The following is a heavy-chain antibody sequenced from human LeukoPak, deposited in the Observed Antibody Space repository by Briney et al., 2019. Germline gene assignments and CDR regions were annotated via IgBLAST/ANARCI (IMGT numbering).Heavy chain of an antibody. CDR1: GYTFTAYY. V-gene: IGHV1-2*02. D-gene: IGHD3-22*01. CDR3: ARDYYDSSGFGAFDI. Sequence: GASVKVSCKASGYTFTAYYMHWVRQAPGQGLEWMGWINPNSGGTNYAQKFQGRDTMTRDTSISTAYMELSRLRSDDTAVYYCARDYYDSSGFGAFDIWGQGTMVTVSS. J-gene: IGHJ3*02. CDR2: INPNSGGT.